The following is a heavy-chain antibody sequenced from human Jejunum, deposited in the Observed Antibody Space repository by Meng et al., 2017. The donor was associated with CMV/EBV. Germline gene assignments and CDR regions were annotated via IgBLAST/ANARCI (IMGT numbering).Heavy chain of an antibody. CDR2: INAGADDI. J-gene: IGHJ4*02. CDR3: ARSGSGWSVDF. D-gene: IGHD2-15*01. Sequence: QVQLVQSGAEVKKPGASVKISCTTSGFSFTNYAIHWVRQASGHSLEWMGWINAGADDIQFSQKFQGRVTFSWDTSARTAYMELSSLRSEDTAIYYCARSGSGWSVDFWGQGTLVTVSS. V-gene: IGHV1-3*01. CDR1: GFSFTNYA.